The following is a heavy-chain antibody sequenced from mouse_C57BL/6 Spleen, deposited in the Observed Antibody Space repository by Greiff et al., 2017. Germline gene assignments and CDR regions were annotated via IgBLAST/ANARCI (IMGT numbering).Heavy chain of an antibody. CDR2: IDPSDSYT. CDR3: ALNYYGSSHWYFDV. J-gene: IGHJ1*03. CDR1: GYTFTSYW. D-gene: IGHD1-1*01. Sequence: QVQLQQPGAELVRPGTSVKLSCKASGYTFTSYWMHWVKQRPGQGLEWIGVIDPSDSYTNYNQKFKGKATLTVDTSSSTAYMQLSSLTSEDSAVYYCALNYYGSSHWYFDVWGTGTTVTVSS. V-gene: IGHV1-59*01.